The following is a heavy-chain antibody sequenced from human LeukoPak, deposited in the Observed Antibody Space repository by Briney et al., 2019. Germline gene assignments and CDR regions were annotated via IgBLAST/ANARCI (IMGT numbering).Heavy chain of an antibody. V-gene: IGHV1-46*01. D-gene: IGHD3-22*01. J-gene: IGHJ6*03. Sequence: ASVKVSCKASGYTFTGYYMHWVRQAPGQGLEWMGWINPSGGSTSYAQKFQGRVTMTRDMSTSTVYMELSSLRSEDTAVYYCARDLAYYYDSSGYSYYYYYMDVWGKGTTVTVSS. CDR3: ARDLAYYYDSSGYSYYYYYMDV. CDR1: GYTFTGYY. CDR2: INPSGGST.